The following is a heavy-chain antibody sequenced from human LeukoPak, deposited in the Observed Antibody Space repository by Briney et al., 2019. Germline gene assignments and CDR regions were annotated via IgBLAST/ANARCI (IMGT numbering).Heavy chain of an antibody. D-gene: IGHD6-13*01. CDR2: VSSSSSSI. CDR3: ARDSSNFDY. V-gene: IGHV3-48*01. Sequence: PGGSLRLSCAASGFTFSSYDMTWVRQAPGKGLQWISYVSSSSSSIYLADSVKGRFTISRDNAKNSLYLQMNSLRVEDTAVYYCARDSSNFDYWGQGTLVTVSS. J-gene: IGHJ4*02. CDR1: GFTFSSYD.